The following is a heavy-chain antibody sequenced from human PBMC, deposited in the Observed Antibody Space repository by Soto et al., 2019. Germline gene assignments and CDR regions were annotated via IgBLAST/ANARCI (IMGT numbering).Heavy chain of an antibody. V-gene: IGHV1-8*01. Sequence: ASVKVSCKXSGYTFSDFDINWLRQAAGQGPEWMGWMNAKSGDTFSAQRLQGKFNMTWDTSLSTAYMEVGSLTSDDAAIYYCARGNPFNYAGFDVWGQGTTVTV. CDR2: MNAKSGDT. CDR3: ARGNPFNYAGFDV. J-gene: IGHJ6*02. CDR1: GYTFSDFD. D-gene: IGHD3-16*01.